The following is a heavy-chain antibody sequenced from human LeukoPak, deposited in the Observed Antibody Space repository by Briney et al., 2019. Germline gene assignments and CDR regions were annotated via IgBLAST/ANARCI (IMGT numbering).Heavy chain of an antibody. Sequence: GGSLRLSCAASGFTFSSHWMSWVRQAPGKGLEWVANINQDGSEKYYVDSVKGRFTISRDNAKNSLYLQMSSLRAEDTAVYYCARLIFDGPFDYWGQGTLVTVSS. CDR1: GFTFSSHW. V-gene: IGHV3-7*01. CDR3: ARLIFDGPFDY. CDR2: INQDGSEK. J-gene: IGHJ4*02. D-gene: IGHD3-9*01.